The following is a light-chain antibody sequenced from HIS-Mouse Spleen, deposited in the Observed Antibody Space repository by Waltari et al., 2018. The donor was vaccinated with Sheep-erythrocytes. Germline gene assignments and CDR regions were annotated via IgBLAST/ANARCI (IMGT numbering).Light chain of an antibody. CDR3: YSTDSSGNHWV. Sequence: SYELTQPPSVSVSPGQTASITCSGDKLGDKYACWYQQKPGQSPVLVIYEESKRPSGIPERVSGSTSGTMATLTISGAQVEDEADYYCYSTDSSGNHWVFGGGTKLTVL. J-gene: IGLJ3*02. CDR1: KLGDKY. CDR2: EES. V-gene: IGLV3-10*01.